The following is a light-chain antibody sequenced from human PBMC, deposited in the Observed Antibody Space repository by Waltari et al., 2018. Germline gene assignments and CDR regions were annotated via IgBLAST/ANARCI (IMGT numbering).Light chain of an antibody. CDR3: QQYNNWPPLT. CDR1: QSLDSN. Sequence: EIVLTQSPATLSVSPGERATLSCRASQSLDSNLAWYQQKPGQAPRLLIDGASTRATGIPARFSGSESGTEFTLTIRSLQSEDFAVYYCQQYNNWPPLTFGGGTKVEIK. CDR2: GAS. J-gene: IGKJ4*01. V-gene: IGKV3-15*01.